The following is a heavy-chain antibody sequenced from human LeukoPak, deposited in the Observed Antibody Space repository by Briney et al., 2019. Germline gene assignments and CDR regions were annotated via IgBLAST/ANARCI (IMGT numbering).Heavy chain of an antibody. CDR2: ISGSGGGT. CDR1: GFTFSSYA. J-gene: IGHJ4*02. V-gene: IGHV3-23*01. Sequence: GGSLRLSCAASGFTFSSYAMSWVRQAPGKGLEWVSAISGSGGGTYYADSVKGRFTISRDNSKNTLYLQMNSLRAEDTAVYYCAKSRLQLRDNDRDYWGQGTLVTVS. D-gene: IGHD5-24*01. CDR3: AKSRLQLRDNDRDY.